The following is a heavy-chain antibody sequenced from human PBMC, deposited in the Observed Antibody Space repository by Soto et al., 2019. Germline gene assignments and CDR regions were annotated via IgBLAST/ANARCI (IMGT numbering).Heavy chain of an antibody. CDR1: GFTFSSYA. J-gene: IGHJ5*02. V-gene: IGHV3-30-3*01. Sequence: GESLKISCAASGFTFSSYAMHWVRQAPGKGLEWVAVISYDGSNKYYADSVKGRFTISRDNSKNTLYLQMNSLRAEDTAVYYCARDTRSSWYGWFDPWGQGTLVTVSS. CDR2: ISYDGSNK. CDR3: ARDTRSSWYGWFDP. D-gene: IGHD6-13*01.